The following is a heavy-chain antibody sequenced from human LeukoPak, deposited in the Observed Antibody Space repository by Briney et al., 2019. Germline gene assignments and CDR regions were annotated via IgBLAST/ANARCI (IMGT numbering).Heavy chain of an antibody. CDR3: ARLQVGYCSGGSCYSGYFQH. CDR2: IYPGDSDT. J-gene: IGHJ1*01. Sequence: GESLKISCKGSGYSFTSYWIGWVRQMPGKGLEWRGIIYPGDSDTRYSPSFQGQVTISADKSISTAYLQWSSLKASDTAMYYCARLQVGYCSGGSCYSGYFQHWGQGTLVTVSS. V-gene: IGHV5-51*01. CDR1: GYSFTSYW. D-gene: IGHD2-15*01.